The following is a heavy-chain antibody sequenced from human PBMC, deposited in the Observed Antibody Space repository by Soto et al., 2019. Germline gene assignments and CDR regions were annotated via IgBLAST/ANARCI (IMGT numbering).Heavy chain of an antibody. J-gene: IGHJ4*02. CDR2: ISGHGDNA. CDR3: AKGRYSSGWYLDY. CDR1: GFTFSTFA. Sequence: GGSLRLSCTASGFTFSTFAVSWVRQAPGKGLEWASTISGHGDNAYYADSVKGRFTISRDNSKNTLYLQMNSLRAEDTAVYYCAKGRYSSGWYLDYWGQGTLVTVSS. D-gene: IGHD6-19*01. V-gene: IGHV3-23*01.